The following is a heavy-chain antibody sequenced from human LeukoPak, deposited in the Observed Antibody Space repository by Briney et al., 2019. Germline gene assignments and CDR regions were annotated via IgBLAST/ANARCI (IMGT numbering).Heavy chain of an antibody. D-gene: IGHD5-18*01. V-gene: IGHV4-34*01. CDR2: INHSGST. CDR1: GGSFSGYY. Sequence: SGTLSLTCAVYGGSFSGYYWSWIRQPPGKGLEWIGEINHSGSTNYNPSLKSRVTISVDTSKNQFSLKLSSVTAADTAVYYCARVRMRGYSYGPFDYWGQGTLVTVSS. J-gene: IGHJ4*02. CDR3: ARVRMRGYSYGPFDY.